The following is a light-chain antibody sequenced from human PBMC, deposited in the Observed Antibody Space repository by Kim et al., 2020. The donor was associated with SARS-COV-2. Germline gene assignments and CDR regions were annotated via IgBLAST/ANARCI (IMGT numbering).Light chain of an antibody. Sequence: QSALTQPASVSGSPGQSITISCTGTSSDVGGYNYVSWYQQYPGEVPKVLIYDVNNRPSGVSNRFSGSKSGNTASLTISGLQAEDEANYYCSSYTGSGTLVFGGGTQLTVL. CDR3: SSYTGSGTLV. J-gene: IGLJ2*01. V-gene: IGLV2-14*03. CDR1: SSDVGGYNY. CDR2: DVN.